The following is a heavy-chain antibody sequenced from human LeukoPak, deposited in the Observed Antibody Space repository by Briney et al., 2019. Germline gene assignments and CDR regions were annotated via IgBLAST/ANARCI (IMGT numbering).Heavy chain of an antibody. CDR1: GFTFSRYA. CDR2: ISGSGGST. J-gene: IGHJ4*02. D-gene: IGHD3-10*01. V-gene: IGHV3-23*01. Sequence: PGGSLRLSCAASGFTFSRYAIHWVRQAPGKGLEWVSAISGSGGSTYYADSVKGRFTISRDNSKNTLYLQMNSLRAEDTAVYYCAKVMTRTMVRGVPPSDYWGQGTLVTVSS. CDR3: AKVMTRTMVRGVPPSDY.